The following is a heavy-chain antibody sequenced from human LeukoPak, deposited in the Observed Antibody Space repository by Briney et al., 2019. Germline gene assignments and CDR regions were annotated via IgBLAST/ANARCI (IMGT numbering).Heavy chain of an antibody. CDR2: IWYDGSNK. CDR1: GFNFSSFV. D-gene: IGHD5-12*01. Sequence: GGSLKLSCAASGFNFSSFVMHWVRQAPGKGLEWVAVIWYDGSNKYYADSVKGRFTISRDNSKDTVYLQMNSLRAEDTAVYYCARGPSAYPKCFDYWGQGTLVTVSS. CDR3: ARGPSAYPKCFDY. V-gene: IGHV3-33*01. J-gene: IGHJ4*02.